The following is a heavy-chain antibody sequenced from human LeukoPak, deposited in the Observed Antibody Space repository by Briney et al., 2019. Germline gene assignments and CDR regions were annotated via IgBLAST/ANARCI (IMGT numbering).Heavy chain of an antibody. Sequence: PSETLSLTCTVSGGPISSYYWSWIRQPPGKGLEWIGYIYYSGSTNYNPSLKSRVTISVDTSKNQFSLKLSSVTAADTAVYYCAGDIVVVPAANAGHWFDPWGQGTLVTVSS. D-gene: IGHD2-2*01. CDR2: IYYSGST. CDR3: AGDIVVVPAANAGHWFDP. V-gene: IGHV4-59*01. CDR1: GGPISSYY. J-gene: IGHJ5*02.